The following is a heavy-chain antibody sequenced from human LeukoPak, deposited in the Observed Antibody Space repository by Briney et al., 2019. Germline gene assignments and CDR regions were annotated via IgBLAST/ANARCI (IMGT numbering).Heavy chain of an antibody. J-gene: IGHJ4*02. V-gene: IGHV4-4*02. CDR2: IYHDGST. D-gene: IGHD5-18*01. CDR3: ARDRGGYTYSHDY. CDR1: GGSISSNNW. Sequence: SETLSLTCAVSGGSISSNNWWIWVRQSPEKGLEWIGEIYHDGSTNYNPSLKSRVTISMDKSKNQLSLKLNFVTAADTAVYYCARDRGGYTYSHDYWGQGTLVTVSS.